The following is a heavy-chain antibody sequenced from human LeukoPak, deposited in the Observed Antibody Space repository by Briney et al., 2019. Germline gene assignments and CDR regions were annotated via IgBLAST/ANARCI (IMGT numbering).Heavy chain of an antibody. CDR2: ISSSSSYI. CDR3: ARDQSYYDPRGDY. V-gene: IGHV3-21*01. CDR1: GFTFSSYS. Sequence: PGGSLRLSCAASGFTFSSYSMNWVRQAPGEGLEWVPSISSSSSYIYYADSVKGRFTISRDNAKNSLYLQMNSLRAEDTAVYYCARDQSYYDPRGDYWGQGTLVTVSS. D-gene: IGHD3-22*01. J-gene: IGHJ4*02.